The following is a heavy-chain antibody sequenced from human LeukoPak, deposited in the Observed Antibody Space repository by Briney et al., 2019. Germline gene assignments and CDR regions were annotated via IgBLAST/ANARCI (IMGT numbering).Heavy chain of an antibody. CDR2: ISSDSRYI. V-gene: IGHV3-21*01. CDR3: ARYSESYHAIDY. J-gene: IGHJ4*02. CDR1: GFTFSHYS. D-gene: IGHD1-26*01. Sequence: GGSLRLSCAASGFTFSHYSMNWVRQAPGKGLEWVSSISSDSRYIYYADSLKGRFTISRDNAKNSLYLQMNSLRAGDTALYYCARYSESYHAIDYWGQGTLVTVSS.